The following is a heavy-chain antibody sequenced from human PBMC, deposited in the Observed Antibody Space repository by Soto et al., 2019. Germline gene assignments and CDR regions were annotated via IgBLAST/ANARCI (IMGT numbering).Heavy chain of an antibody. V-gene: IGHV1-3*01. CDR2: INAGNGNT. J-gene: IGHJ4*02. D-gene: IGHD6-19*01. CDR3: AESPGIAVADY. Sequence: ASVKVSCKASGYTFTSYGISWVRQAPGQRLEWMGWINAGNGNTKYSQKFQGRVTITRDTSASTAYMELSSLRSEDTAVYYCAESPGIAVADYWGRGTRFTVSS. CDR1: GYTFTSYG.